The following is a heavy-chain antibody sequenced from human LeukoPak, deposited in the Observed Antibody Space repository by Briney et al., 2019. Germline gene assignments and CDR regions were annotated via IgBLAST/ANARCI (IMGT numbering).Heavy chain of an antibody. CDR3: ARAEWPNDYYYYGMDV. V-gene: IGHV4-4*07. CDR1: GGSISSYY. J-gene: IGHJ6*02. D-gene: IGHD1-1*01. CDR2: IYTSGST. Sequence: SETLSLTCTVSGGSISSYYWSWIRQPAGKGLEWIGRIYTSGSTNYNPSLKSRVTMSVDTSKNQFSLKLSSVTAADTAVYYCARAEWPNDYYYYGMDVWRQGTTVTVSS.